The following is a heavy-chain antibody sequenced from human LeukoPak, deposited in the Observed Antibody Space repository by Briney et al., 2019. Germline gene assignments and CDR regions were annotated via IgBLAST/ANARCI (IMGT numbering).Heavy chain of an antibody. CDR2: IRYDGSNK. CDR3: AKENYGDSTGGRFQH. CDR1: GFTFSSYG. D-gene: IGHD4-17*01. V-gene: IGHV3-30*02. J-gene: IGHJ1*01. Sequence: GGSLRLSCAASGFTFSSYGMHWVRQAPGKGLEWVAFIRYDGSNKYYADSVKGRFTISRDNSKNTLYLQMNSLRAEDTAVYYCAKENYGDSTGGRFQHWGQGTLVTVSS.